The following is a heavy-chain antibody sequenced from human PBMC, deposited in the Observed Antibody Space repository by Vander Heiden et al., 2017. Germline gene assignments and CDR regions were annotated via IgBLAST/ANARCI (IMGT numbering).Heavy chain of an antibody. D-gene: IGHD3-16*01. CDR3: ARRGTTAFDY. J-gene: IGHJ4*02. Sequence: EVQLVESGGGLVQPGGSLRLSCEASGFTFSTYSMNWLRQAPGKGLEWVSYISSGSSQTTHYADSVKGRFTISRDNAKNSLYLEMNSLRDEDTAVYYCARRGTTAFDYWGQGTLVTVSS. V-gene: IGHV3-48*02. CDR1: GFTFSTYS. CDR2: ISSGSSQTT.